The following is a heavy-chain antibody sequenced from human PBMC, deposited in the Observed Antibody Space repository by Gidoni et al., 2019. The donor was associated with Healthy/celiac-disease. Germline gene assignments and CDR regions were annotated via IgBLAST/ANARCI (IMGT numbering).Heavy chain of an antibody. CDR3: ARFSSGSYYYYGRDV. CDR1: GGSIRSSNR. J-gene: IGHJ6*02. CDR2: SYHSGST. Sequence: QVQLQESGPGLVKPSGTLSLTCAVSGGSIRSSNRWRWVRQPPGKGLECIGESYHSGSTNYNPSVKGRVTISVDKSKKQFSLKLSSVTAADTAVYDCARFSSGSYYYYGRDVWGQGTTVTVSS. V-gene: IGHV4-4*02. D-gene: IGHD6-19*01.